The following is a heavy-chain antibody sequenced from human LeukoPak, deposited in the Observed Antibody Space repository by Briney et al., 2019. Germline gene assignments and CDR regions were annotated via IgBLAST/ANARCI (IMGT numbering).Heavy chain of an antibody. CDR2: ISADGGST. CDR3: AREFDYYGSGSYYY. CDR1: GFTFSNYG. J-gene: IGHJ4*02. Sequence: GGSLRLSCVVSGFTFSNYGMSWVRQAPGKGLQCVATISADGGSTYYPDSVKGRFTISRDNSKNTLYLQMNSLRAEDTAVYYCAREFDYYGSGSYYYWGQGTLVTVSS. V-gene: IGHV3-23*01. D-gene: IGHD3-10*01.